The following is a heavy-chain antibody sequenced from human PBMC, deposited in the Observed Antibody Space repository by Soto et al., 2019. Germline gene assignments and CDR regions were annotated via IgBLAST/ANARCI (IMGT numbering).Heavy chain of an antibody. CDR2: VYYSGTT. Sequence: SETLSLTCTVSNDSISSYYWGWIRQPPGKGLEWIGYVYYSGTTTYNPALKSRVTISLDTSRNLFSLKLTSVTAADTAVYYCAREWQTVFDYWGQGTLVTV. D-gene: IGHD5-12*01. CDR1: NDSISSYY. CDR3: AREWQTVFDY. V-gene: IGHV4-59*01. J-gene: IGHJ4*02.